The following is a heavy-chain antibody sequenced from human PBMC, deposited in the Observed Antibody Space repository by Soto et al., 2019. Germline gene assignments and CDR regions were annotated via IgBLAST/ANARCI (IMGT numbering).Heavy chain of an antibody. D-gene: IGHD3-16*02. Sequence: SETLSLTCTVSGGSISSYYWSWIRQPPGKGLEWIGYIYYSGSTNYNPSLKSRVTISVDTSKNQFSLKLSSVTAADTAVYYFARAGIMITFGGVIGAFDIWGQGTMVTVSS. CDR3: ARAGIMITFGGVIGAFDI. CDR1: GGSISSYY. CDR2: IYYSGST. J-gene: IGHJ3*02. V-gene: IGHV4-59*01.